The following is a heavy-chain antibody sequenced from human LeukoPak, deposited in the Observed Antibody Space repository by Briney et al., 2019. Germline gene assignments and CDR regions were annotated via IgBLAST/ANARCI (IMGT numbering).Heavy chain of an antibody. CDR2: INPNSGGT. CDR1: GYTFTGYY. D-gene: IGHD3-22*01. Sequence: ASVRVPCKASGYTFTGYYMHWVRQAPGQGLEWMGWINPNSGGTNYAQKFQGRVTMTRDTSISTAYMELSRLRSDDTAVYYCARGYYYDSSGPDAFDIWGQGTMVNVSS. J-gene: IGHJ3*02. CDR3: ARGYYYDSSGPDAFDI. V-gene: IGHV1-2*02.